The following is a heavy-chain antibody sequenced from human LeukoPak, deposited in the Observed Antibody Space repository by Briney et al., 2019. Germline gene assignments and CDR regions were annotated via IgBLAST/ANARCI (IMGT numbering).Heavy chain of an antibody. V-gene: IGHV4-4*07. D-gene: IGHD6-13*01. CDR1: GGSISSYY. J-gene: IGHJ5*02. CDR3: ASGTALSYSSTWYWFDP. CDR2: IYTSGST. Sequence: PSETLSLTCTVSGGSISSYYWSWIRQPAGKGLEWIGRIYTSGSTNYNPSLKSRVTMSVDTSKNQFSLKLSSVTAADTAVYYCASGTALSYSSTWYWFDPWGQGTLVTVSS.